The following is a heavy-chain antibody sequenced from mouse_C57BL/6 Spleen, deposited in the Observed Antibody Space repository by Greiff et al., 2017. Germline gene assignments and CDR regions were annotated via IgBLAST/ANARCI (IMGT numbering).Heavy chain of an antibody. Sequence: EVKLQQSGAELVRPGASVKLSCTASGFNIKDDYMHWVKQRPEQGLEWIGWIDPENGDTEYASKFQGKATITADTSSNTAYLQLSSLTSEDTAVYYCTAGYYGSSFYWYFDVWGTGTTVTVAS. CDR2: IDPENGDT. CDR3: TAGYYGSSFYWYFDV. J-gene: IGHJ1*03. CDR1: GFNIKDDY. V-gene: IGHV14-4*01. D-gene: IGHD1-1*01.